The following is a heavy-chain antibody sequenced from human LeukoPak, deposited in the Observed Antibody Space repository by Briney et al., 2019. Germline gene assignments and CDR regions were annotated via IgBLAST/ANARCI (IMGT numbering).Heavy chain of an antibody. Sequence: SVKVSCKASGYTFTSYDINWVRQATGQGLEWMGWKNPNSGNTGYAQKFQGRVTITRNTSISTAYMELSSLRSEDTAVYYCARDTPSSSGWYYFDYWGQGTLVTVSS. CDR3: ARDTPSSSGWYYFDY. V-gene: IGHV1-8*03. CDR1: GYTFTSYD. CDR2: KNPNSGNT. J-gene: IGHJ4*02. D-gene: IGHD6-19*01.